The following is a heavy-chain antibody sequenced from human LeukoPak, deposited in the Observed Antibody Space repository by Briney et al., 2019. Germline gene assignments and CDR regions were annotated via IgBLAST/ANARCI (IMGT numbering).Heavy chain of an antibody. Sequence: GGSLRLSCAASGFTFSDYYMSWIRQAPGKGLEWVSYISSSGSTIYYADSVKGRFTISRDNAKNSLYLQMNSLRAEDTAVYYCARGDYYDSSGYYYVGAFDIWGQGTMVTVSS. CDR3: ARGDYYDSSGYYYVGAFDI. CDR1: GFTFSDYY. D-gene: IGHD3-22*01. CDR2: ISSSGSTI. J-gene: IGHJ3*02. V-gene: IGHV3-11*01.